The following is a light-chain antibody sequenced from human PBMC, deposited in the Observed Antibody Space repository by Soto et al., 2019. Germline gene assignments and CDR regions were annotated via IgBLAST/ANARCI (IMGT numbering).Light chain of an antibody. Sequence: IQLTQAPASPSASVLYRVTITCLASETIASFLNWYQQKPGKAPNLLIYAASTLKSGFPSRFSGTGSGTDFTLTISRLQPEDFATYYCQQTYNPPRTFGQGTKVDIK. CDR1: ETIASF. J-gene: IGKJ1*01. V-gene: IGKV1-39*01. CDR2: AAS. CDR3: QQTYNPPRT.